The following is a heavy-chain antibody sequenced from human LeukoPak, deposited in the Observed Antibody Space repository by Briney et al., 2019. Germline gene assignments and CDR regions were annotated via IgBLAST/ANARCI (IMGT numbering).Heavy chain of an antibody. D-gene: IGHD3-22*01. J-gene: IGHJ4*02. CDR1: GYTFTSYY. Sequence: ASVKVSCKASGYTFTSYYMHWVRQAPGQGLEWMGIINPSGGSTSYAQKFQGRVTMTTDTSTSTAYMELRSLRSDDTAVYYCARDLAVYDSSGYGDYWGQGTLVTVSS. V-gene: IGHV1-46*01. CDR2: INPSGGST. CDR3: ARDLAVYDSSGYGDY.